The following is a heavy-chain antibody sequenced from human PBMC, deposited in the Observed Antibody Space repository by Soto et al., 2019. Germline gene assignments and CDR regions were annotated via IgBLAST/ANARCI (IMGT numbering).Heavy chain of an antibody. Sequence: PGESLKISCKGSGYSFSSYWIGWVRQMPGKGLEWMGIIYPGDSDTRYSPSFQGQVTISADKSISTAYLQWSSLKASDTAMYYCARVPIAAVGTHAFDIWGQGTMVTVSS. CDR2: IYPGDSDT. CDR3: ARVPIAAVGTHAFDI. J-gene: IGHJ3*02. CDR1: GYSFSSYW. V-gene: IGHV5-51*01. D-gene: IGHD6-13*01.